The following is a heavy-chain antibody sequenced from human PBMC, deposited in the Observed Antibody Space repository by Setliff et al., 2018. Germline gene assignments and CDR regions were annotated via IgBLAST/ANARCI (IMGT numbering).Heavy chain of an antibody. CDR1: GGPLNSYS. D-gene: IGHD3-22*01. J-gene: IGHJ4*02. CDR3: ARHPPPPNYFDIGALDS. CDR2: TIPVLDIT. Sequence: GASVKVSCKASGGPLNSYSFSWVRQAPGQGLEWMGRTIPVLDITRYSQKFQGRVTITADKSTGIIYMELTSLRSDDTAVYYCARHPPPPNYFDIGALDSWGQGTLVTVSS. V-gene: IGHV1-69*02.